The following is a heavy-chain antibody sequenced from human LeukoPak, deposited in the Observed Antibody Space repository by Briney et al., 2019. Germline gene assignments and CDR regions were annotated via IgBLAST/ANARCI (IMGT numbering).Heavy chain of an antibody. CDR2: IWYDGYNK. D-gene: IGHD1-14*01. CDR3: ARMPGNLDF. V-gene: IGHV3-33*01. J-gene: IGHJ4*01. CDR1: GFTFSDYG. Sequence: GRSLRLSCTASGFTFSDYGMHWVRQAPGKGLEWVAIIWYDGYNKYYADSVRGRFTISRDNSKNTVYVQMNNLRAEDTAVYYCARMPGNLDFWGRGTLVNGSS.